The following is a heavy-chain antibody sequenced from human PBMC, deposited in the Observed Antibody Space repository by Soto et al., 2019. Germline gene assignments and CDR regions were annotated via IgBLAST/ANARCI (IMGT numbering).Heavy chain of an antibody. CDR1: GGSIGNNNW. CDR3: ATGGSGYDWFDS. D-gene: IGHD5-12*01. CDR2: IYHSGRT. J-gene: IGHJ5*01. Sequence: QVQLQQSGPGLVKPSETLSLTCAVSGGSIGNNNWWSWVRQPPGKGLEWIGEIYHSGRTNYNPSLKSRVSISADKSTNHFSLNLNSVTAADTAIYYCATGGSGYDWFDSWGQGTLVTVSS. V-gene: IGHV4-4*02.